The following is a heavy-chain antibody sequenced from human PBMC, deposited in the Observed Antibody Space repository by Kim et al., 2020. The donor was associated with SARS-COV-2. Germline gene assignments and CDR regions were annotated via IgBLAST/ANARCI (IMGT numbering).Heavy chain of an antibody. Sequence: GGSLRLSCAASGFTFTSYAMSWVRQAPGKGLEWVSSISSSGSTTYYADSVKGRFTISRDNPKSTLYLQINSLRAEDTAVYYCARDPASGGRRGLHYFNY. CDR3: ARDPASGGRRGLHYFNY. J-gene: IGHJ4*01. V-gene: IGHV3-23*01. D-gene: IGHD3-10*01. CDR2: ISSSGSTT. CDR1: GFTFTSYA.